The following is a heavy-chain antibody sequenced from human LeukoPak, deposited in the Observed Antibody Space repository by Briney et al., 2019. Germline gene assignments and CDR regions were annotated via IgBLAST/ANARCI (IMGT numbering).Heavy chain of an antibody. Sequence: SETLSLTCTVSGGSISSSSYYWGWIRQPPGKGLEWIGSIYYSGSTYYNPSLKSRVTISVDTSKNQFSLKLSSVTAADTAVYYCARDWWGPPPDYWGQGTLVTVSS. CDR3: ARDWWGPPPDY. CDR1: GGSISSSSYY. D-gene: IGHD2-15*01. J-gene: IGHJ4*02. CDR2: IYYSGST. V-gene: IGHV4-39*07.